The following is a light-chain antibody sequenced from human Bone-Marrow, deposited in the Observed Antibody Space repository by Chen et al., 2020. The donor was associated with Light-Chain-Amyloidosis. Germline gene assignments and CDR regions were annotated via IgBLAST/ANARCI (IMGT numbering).Light chain of an antibody. CDR2: WAS. J-gene: IGKJ3*01. CDR3: QQYYSTPPT. CDR1: QSVLYSSNNKNY. Sequence: DIVIPQSPDTLAVSLGERATINCKSSQSVLYSSNNKNYLAWYQQKPGQPPKLLIYWASTRESGVPDRFSGSGSGTDFTLTISSLQAEDVAVYYCQQYYSTPPTFGPGTKVDIK. V-gene: IGKV4-1*01.